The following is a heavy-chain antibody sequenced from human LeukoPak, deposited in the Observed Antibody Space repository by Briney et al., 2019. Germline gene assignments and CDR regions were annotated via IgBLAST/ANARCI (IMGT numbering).Heavy chain of an antibody. D-gene: IGHD6-19*01. V-gene: IGHV4-39*01. Sequence: PSETLSLTCTVSGASVTSSSYYWGWIRQPPRKGLEWIGIIYYSGSTYYNPSLKSRVTISVDTSKNQFSLKLSSVTAADTAVYYCARSSRAVAGTLDYWGQGTLVTVSS. CDR2: IYYSGST. CDR1: GASVTSSSYY. J-gene: IGHJ4*02. CDR3: ARSSRAVAGTLDY.